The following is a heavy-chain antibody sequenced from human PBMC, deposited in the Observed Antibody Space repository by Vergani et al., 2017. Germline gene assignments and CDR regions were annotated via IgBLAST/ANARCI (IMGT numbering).Heavy chain of an antibody. D-gene: IGHD6-19*01. J-gene: IGHJ6*02. CDR1: GDSVSSNSAA. CDR2: TYYRAKWYN. V-gene: IGHV6-1*01. Sequence: QVQLQQSGPGLVKPSQTLSLTCAISGDSVSSNSAAWNWIRQSPSRGLEWLGRTYYRAKWYNDYAVSVKSRITINPDTSKNQFSLQLNSVTPEDTAVYYCARGGLRHSSGWKYYYYGMDVWGQGTTVTVSS. CDR3: ARGGLRHSSGWKYYYYGMDV.